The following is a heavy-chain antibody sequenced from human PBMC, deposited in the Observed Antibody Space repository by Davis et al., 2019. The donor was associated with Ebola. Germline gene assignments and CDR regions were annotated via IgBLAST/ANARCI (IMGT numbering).Heavy chain of an antibody. V-gene: IGHV5-51*01. D-gene: IGHD1-20*01. J-gene: IGHJ3*02. CDR1: GNSFTSHW. Sequence: GESLKISCKDSGNSFTSHWIGWVRQMPGKGLDWMGIIYTGDSDTRYSPSFRGQVIISADRSISTAYLQWSSLKASDTAMYYCATLRRTITGMDDGFDMWGQGTMVTVSS. CDR2: IYTGDSDT. CDR3: ATLRRTITGMDDGFDM.